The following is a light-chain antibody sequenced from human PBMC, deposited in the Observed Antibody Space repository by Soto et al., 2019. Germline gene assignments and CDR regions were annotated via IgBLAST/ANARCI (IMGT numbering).Light chain of an antibody. V-gene: IGKV1-5*01. CDR1: QSISQW. CDR3: QQLNTLPFT. CDR2: DAS. Sequence: DIQMTQSPSTLSASVGDRVAITCRASQSISQWVAWYQQKPGRAPELLIYDASKLKSGVPSRFSGSGSGTEFTLTISGLLPEDFATYHCQQLNTLPFTFGQGTRLENK. J-gene: IGKJ5*01.